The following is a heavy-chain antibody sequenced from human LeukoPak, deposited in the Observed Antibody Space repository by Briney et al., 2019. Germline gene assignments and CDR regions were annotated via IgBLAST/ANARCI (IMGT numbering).Heavy chain of an antibody. D-gene: IGHD5-24*01. CDR1: EFTVSRNY. CDR2: IFSNGDT. Sequence: GGSLRLSCTASEFTVSRNYILWVRQAPGKGLEWVSLIFSNGDTHYADSVKGRFTTSRDTSKNTVSLQMNSLRVEDTAMYYCTRDQMNYWGQGTLVTVSS. CDR3: TRDQMNY. J-gene: IGHJ4*02. V-gene: IGHV3-53*01.